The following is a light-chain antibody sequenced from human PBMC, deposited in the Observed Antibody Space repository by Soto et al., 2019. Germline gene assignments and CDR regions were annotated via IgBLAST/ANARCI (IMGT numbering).Light chain of an antibody. V-gene: IGKV3-15*01. CDR2: AAS. CDR1: QSVISN. CDR3: QQYNNWSTWT. J-gene: IGKJ1*01. Sequence: MVVSQSPVTLAVSTGESATLSCRASQSVISNLAWYQQKPGQAPRLLICAASTRASGIPSRFSGSGSETEFTLPFSSLQAEDSEVYFCQQYNNWSTWTFGQGTK.